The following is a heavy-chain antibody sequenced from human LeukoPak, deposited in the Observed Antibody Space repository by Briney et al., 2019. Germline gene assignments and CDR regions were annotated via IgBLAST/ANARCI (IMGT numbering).Heavy chain of an antibody. J-gene: IGHJ6*03. Sequence: KAGGSLRLSCAASGFTFSNYNMNWVRQVPGKTMEWVSSITSSGTYIFYADSVRGRFTISRDNAKNSLYLQMDSLGPEDTAVYYCARDPYSGNYGNDYYYYMDVWGKGTTVTISS. CDR1: GFTFSNYN. CDR2: ITSSGTYI. V-gene: IGHV3-21*01. CDR3: ARDPYSGNYGNDYYYYMDV. D-gene: IGHD1-26*01.